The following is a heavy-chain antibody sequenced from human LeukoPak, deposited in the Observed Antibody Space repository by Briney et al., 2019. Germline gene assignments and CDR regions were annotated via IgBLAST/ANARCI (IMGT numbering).Heavy chain of an antibody. J-gene: IGHJ4*02. Sequence: SETLSLTCTVSGGSISRYYWSWIRQPPGKGLEWIGYIYYSGSTNYNPSLKSRVTISVDTSKNQFSLKLSSVTAADTAVYYCARVGSWSVADYYFDYWGQGTLVTVSS. CDR2: IYYSGST. CDR3: ARVGSWSVADYYFDY. CDR1: GGSISRYY. V-gene: IGHV4-59*01. D-gene: IGHD6-19*01.